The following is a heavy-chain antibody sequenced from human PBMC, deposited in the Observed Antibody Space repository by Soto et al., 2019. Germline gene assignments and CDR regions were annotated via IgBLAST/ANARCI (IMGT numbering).Heavy chain of an antibody. CDR1: GGSLSAYY. D-gene: IGHD2-2*01. CDR2: INPSGTT. CDR3: ALAPAASNLH. J-gene: IGHJ1*01. Sequence: SETLSLTCAVYGGSLSAYYWSCIRQPPGKGLDWIGEINPSGTTNYNPSLKSRVTISVDTSKHQFSLKLSSLTAADTAVYHCALAPAASNLHWGRGTRVTASS. V-gene: IGHV4-34*01.